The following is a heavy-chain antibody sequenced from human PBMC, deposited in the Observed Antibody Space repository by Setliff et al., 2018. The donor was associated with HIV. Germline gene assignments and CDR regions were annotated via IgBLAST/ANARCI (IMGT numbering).Heavy chain of an antibody. Sequence: PSETLSLTCSVSGDSISSGAYYWSWIRQHPVKGLEWIGYIYYSGSTYYNPSLKSRVTMSIDTSTQQFFLNVTSVTAADTAVYYCAGFSYNFWVYRFDHWGQGALVTVSS. CDR1: GDSISSGAYY. V-gene: IGHV4-31*03. CDR3: AGFSYNFWVYRFDH. D-gene: IGHD3-3*01. CDR2: IYYSGST. J-gene: IGHJ4*02.